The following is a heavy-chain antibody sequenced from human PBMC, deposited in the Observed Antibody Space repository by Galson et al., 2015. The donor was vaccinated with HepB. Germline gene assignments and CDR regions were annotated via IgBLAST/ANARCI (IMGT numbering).Heavy chain of an antibody. J-gene: IGHJ4*02. CDR2: IYYSGST. V-gene: IGHV4-39*07. CDR3: ARNRIEGAPHFDY. D-gene: IGHD1-26*01. CDR1: GGSISSSSYY. Sequence: LSLTCTVSGGSISSSSYYWGWIRQPPGKGLEWIGTIYYSGSTYYNPSLKGRVTISVDTSKNQFSLKLSSVTAADTAVYYCARNRIEGAPHFDYWGQGTLVTVSS.